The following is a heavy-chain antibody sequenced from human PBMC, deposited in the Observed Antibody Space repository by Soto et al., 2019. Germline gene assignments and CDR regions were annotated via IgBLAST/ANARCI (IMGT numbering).Heavy chain of an antibody. V-gene: IGHV3-30*18. CDR2: ISYDGSNK. CDR1: GFTFSSYG. CDR3: AKNERGYSYGDFDY. D-gene: IGHD5-18*01. Sequence: PGGSLRLSCAASGFTFSSYGMHWVRQAPGKGLEWVAVISYDGSNKYYADSVKGRFTISRDNSKNTLYLQMNSLRAEDTAVYCCAKNERGYSYGDFDYWGREPWSPSPQ. J-gene: IGHJ4*02.